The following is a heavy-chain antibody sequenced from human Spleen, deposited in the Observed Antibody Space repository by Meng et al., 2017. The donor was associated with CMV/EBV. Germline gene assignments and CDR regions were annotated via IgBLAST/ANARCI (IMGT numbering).Heavy chain of an antibody. Sequence: ASGLTVSSYAMSWVRQAPGKGLEWVSAISGSGGSTYYADSVKGRFTISRDNSKNTLYLQMNSLRAEDTAVYYCAKDGYSYGFNWFDPWGQGTLVTVSS. CDR3: AKDGYSYGFNWFDP. CDR2: ISGSGGST. J-gene: IGHJ5*02. D-gene: IGHD5-18*01. V-gene: IGHV3-23*01. CDR1: GLTVSSYA.